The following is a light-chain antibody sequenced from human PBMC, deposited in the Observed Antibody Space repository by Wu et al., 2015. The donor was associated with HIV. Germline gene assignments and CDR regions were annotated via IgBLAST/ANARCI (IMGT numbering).Light chain of an antibody. Sequence: EIVLTQSPGTLSLSPGERATLSCRASQSVTSSYLAWYPQKPGQAPRLLISGASSRATGIPDRFSGSGSGTDYTLTIRRLEPEDCAVYYCQQYSSSPGTFGQGTKVDI. CDR2: GAS. V-gene: IGKV3-20*01. CDR3: QQYSSSPGT. CDR1: QSVTSSY. J-gene: IGKJ1*01.